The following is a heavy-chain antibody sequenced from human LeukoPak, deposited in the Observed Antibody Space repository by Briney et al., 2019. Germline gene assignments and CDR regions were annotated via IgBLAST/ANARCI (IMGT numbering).Heavy chain of an antibody. V-gene: IGHV3-7*03. J-gene: IGHJ4*02. D-gene: IGHD6-13*01. CDR1: GFTFSRYW. Sequence: GGCLRLSCAASGFTFSRYWMSWVRQAPGKGLEWVANINQDGSEKYYVDSVKGRFTISRDNAKNSLYLQMNSLTAEDTAVYYCTRGSRQLGLWGQGTLVTVSS. CDR2: INQDGSEK. CDR3: TRGSRQLGL.